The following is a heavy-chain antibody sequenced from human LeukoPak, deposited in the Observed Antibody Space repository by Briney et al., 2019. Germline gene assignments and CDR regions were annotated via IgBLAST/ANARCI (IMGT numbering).Heavy chain of an antibody. Sequence: GASVKVSCKASGGTFSSYAISWVRQAPGQGLEWMGWISAYNGNTNYAQKLQGRVTMTTDTSTSTAYMELRSLRSDDTAVYYCARGGTTYYDFWSGYNDNHYFDYWGQGTLVTVSS. V-gene: IGHV1-18*01. D-gene: IGHD3-3*01. CDR2: ISAYNGNT. J-gene: IGHJ4*02. CDR1: GGTFSSYA. CDR3: ARGGTTYYDFWSGYNDNHYFDY.